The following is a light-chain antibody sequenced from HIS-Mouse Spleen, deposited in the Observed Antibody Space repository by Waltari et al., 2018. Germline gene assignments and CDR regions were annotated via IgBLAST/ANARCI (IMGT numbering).Light chain of an antibody. J-gene: IGLJ1*01. Sequence: QSALTQPASMSGSPGQSITISCTGTISDLGGYNYVSWYQPHPGKAPKLMIYDVSNRPSGVSNRFSGSKSGNTASLTISGLQAEDEADYYCSSYTSSSTLVFGTGTKVTVL. CDR3: SSYTSSSTLV. V-gene: IGLV2-14*03. CDR1: ISDLGGYNY. CDR2: DVS.